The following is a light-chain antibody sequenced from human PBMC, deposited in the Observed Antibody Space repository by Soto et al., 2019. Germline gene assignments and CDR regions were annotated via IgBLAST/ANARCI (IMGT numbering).Light chain of an antibody. CDR2: RNN. CDR1: SSNIGSNT. J-gene: IGLJ2*01. CDR3: AAWYDSRKCVV. Sequence: QSVLTQPPSASGTPGQRVIISCSGSSSNIGSNTVNWYQQLPGTAPKLLIYRNNQRPSGVPDRFSGSKSGTSASLAISGLLSEYEAAYYCAAWYDSRKCVVFGGGTKLTVL. V-gene: IGLV1-44*01.